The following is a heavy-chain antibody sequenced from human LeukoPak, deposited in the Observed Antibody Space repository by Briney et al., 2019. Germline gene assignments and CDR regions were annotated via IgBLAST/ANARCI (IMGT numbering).Heavy chain of an antibody. D-gene: IGHD3-3*01. V-gene: IGHV3-33*01. Sequence: GGSLRLSCAASGFTFSSCGMHWVRQAPGKGPEWVAVIWYDGSNKYYADSVKGRFTISRDNSKNTLYLQMNSLRAEDTAVYYCARAGVDMGSFDLWGRGTLVTVSS. CDR3: ARAGVDMGSFDL. CDR2: IWYDGSNK. J-gene: IGHJ2*01. CDR1: GFTFSSCG.